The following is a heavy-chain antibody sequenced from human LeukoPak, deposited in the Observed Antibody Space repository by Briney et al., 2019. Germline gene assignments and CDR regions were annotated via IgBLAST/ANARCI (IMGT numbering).Heavy chain of an antibody. D-gene: IGHD3-10*01. CDR1: GGTFSSYA. J-gene: IGHJ3*02. CDR2: IIPIFGTA. Sequence: SVKVSCKASGGTFSSYAISWVRRAPGQGLEWMGGIIPIFGTANYAQKFQGRVTITTDESTSTAYMELSSLRSEDTAVYYCARDRRALWFGESDDAFDIWGQGTMVTVSS. CDR3: ARDRRALWFGESDDAFDI. V-gene: IGHV1-69*05.